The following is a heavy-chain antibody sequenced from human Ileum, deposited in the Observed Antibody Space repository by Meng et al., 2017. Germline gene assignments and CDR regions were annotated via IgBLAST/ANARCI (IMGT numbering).Heavy chain of an antibody. J-gene: IGHJ4*02. CDR2: IQSKAGDGTT. V-gene: IGHV3-15*01. CDR3: TTFYAGY. Sequence: VVAGGCVVRAVWPRNHSCSSSGFGFSVSVQHRARKPGGKGPERVSSIQSKAGDGTTDYAATVKGRFTISRDDSKSTLYLQMNSLKTEDTAVYYCTTFYAGYWGQGTLVTVSS. CDR1: GFGFSVSV. D-gene: IGHD3-16*01.